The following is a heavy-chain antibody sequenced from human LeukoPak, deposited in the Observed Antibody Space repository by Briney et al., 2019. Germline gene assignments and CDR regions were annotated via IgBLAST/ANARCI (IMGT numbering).Heavy chain of an antibody. CDR2: ISGSGGTT. CDR1: GFTFSSYA. V-gene: IGHV3-23*01. Sequence: GGSLRLSCAASGFTFSSYAMSWVRQPPGKGLEWVSTISGSGGTTYYADSVKGRFTISRDNSKNTLFLQMNSLRAEETAVYYCAKKRYYDSSGQEDSFDYWGQGTLVTVSS. J-gene: IGHJ4*02. D-gene: IGHD3-22*01. CDR3: AKKRYYDSSGQEDSFDY.